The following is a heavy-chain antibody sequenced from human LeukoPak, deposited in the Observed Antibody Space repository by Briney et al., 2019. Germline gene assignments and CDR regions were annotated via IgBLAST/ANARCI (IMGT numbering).Heavy chain of an antibody. V-gene: IGHV3-74*01. J-gene: IGHJ6*03. CDR1: GFTFSNYW. CDR3: TTIRFLEWLLFGINYYYYMDV. Sequence: GGSLRLSCAASGFTFSNYWMHWVRQAPGKGLVWVSRINSDGINTSYADSVKGRFTISRDNAKNTLYLQMNSLKTEDTAVYYCTTIRFLEWLLFGINYYYYMDVWGKGTTVTVSS. CDR2: INSDGINT. D-gene: IGHD3-3*01.